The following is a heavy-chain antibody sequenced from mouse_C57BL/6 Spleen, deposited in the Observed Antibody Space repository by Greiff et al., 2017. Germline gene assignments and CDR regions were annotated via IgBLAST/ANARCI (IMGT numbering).Heavy chain of an antibody. Sequence: QVQLQQSGPELVKPGASVKISCKASGYAFSSSWMNWVKQRPGKGLEWIGRIYPGDGDTNYNGKFKGKATLTADKSSSTAYMQLSSLTSEDSAVYFCARDYDGSRDWYFEVWGTGTTVTVSS. V-gene: IGHV1-82*01. CDR1: GYAFSSSW. J-gene: IGHJ1*03. D-gene: IGHD1-1*01. CDR2: IYPGDGDT. CDR3: ARDYDGSRDWYFEV.